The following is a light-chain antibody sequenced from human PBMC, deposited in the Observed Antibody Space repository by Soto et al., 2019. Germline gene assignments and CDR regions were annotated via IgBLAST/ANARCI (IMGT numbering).Light chain of an antibody. V-gene: IGKV3-15*01. J-gene: IGKJ5*01. CDR3: QQYNNWPRT. CDR2: GAS. Sequence: EVVMTQSPDTLSVSPGERATLSCRASQSVNTNLAWYQQKLGQAPRLLIYGASTRATGISARFSGSGSGTEFTLTISSLQSEDFAIYYCQQYNNWPRTFGQGTPLEIK. CDR1: QSVNTN.